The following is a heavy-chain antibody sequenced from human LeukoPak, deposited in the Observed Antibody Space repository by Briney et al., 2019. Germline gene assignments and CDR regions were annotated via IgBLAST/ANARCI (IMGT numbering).Heavy chain of an antibody. Sequence: PGRSLRLSCAASGFTFSSYAMHWVRQAPGKGLEWVAVISYDGSNKYYADSVKGRFTISRDNSKNTLYLQMNSLRAEDTAVYYCARGSRITMVRGEIMNDYWGQGTLVAVSS. CDR3: ARGSRITMVRGEIMNDY. D-gene: IGHD3-10*01. V-gene: IGHV3-30*04. CDR2: ISYDGSNK. J-gene: IGHJ4*02. CDR1: GFTFSSYA.